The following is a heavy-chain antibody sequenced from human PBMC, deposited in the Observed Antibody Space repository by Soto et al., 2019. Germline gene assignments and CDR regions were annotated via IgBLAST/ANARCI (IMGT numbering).Heavy chain of an antibody. CDR1: GFTFSSYG. D-gene: IGHD4-17*01. V-gene: IGHV3-30*18. CDR3: AKRPYLGVTTVS. Sequence: QVQLVESGGGVVQPGRSLRLSCAASGFTFSSYGMHWVRQAPGKGLEWVAVISYDGSNKYYADSVKGRFTISRDNSKNTLYLQMNSLRAEDTAVYYCAKRPYLGVTTVSWGQGTLVTVSS. J-gene: IGHJ5*02. CDR2: ISYDGSNK.